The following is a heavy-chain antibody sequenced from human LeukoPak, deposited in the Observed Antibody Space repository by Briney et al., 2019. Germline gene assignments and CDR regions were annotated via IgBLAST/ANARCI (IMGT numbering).Heavy chain of an antibody. D-gene: IGHD3-10*01. J-gene: IGHJ2*01. Sequence: SETLSLTCTVSGGSVSSSDYYWGWIRQPPGKGLEWIGSINYSGNTYYNPSLKNRVTISVDTSKNQFSLKLSSVTAADTAVYYCARLGMGYASGSYSWFFDLWGRGTLVTVSS. V-gene: IGHV4-39*01. CDR2: INYSGNT. CDR1: GGSVSSSDYY. CDR3: ARLGMGYASGSYSWFFDL.